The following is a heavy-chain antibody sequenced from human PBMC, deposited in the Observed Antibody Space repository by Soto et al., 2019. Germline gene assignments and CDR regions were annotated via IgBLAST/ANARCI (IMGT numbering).Heavy chain of an antibody. D-gene: IGHD3-3*01. CDR1: GGSFSGYY. J-gene: IGHJ6*02. CDR3: ARGKPAMRWSGYYGVYYYYGMGV. V-gene: IGHV4-34*01. Sequence: SETLSPTCAVYGGSFSGYYWSWIRQPLGKGLGWIGEINHSGSTNYNPSLKSRVTISVDTSKNQFSLKLSSVTAADTAVYYCARGKPAMRWSGYYGVYYYYGMGVWGQGTTVTVSS. CDR2: INHSGST.